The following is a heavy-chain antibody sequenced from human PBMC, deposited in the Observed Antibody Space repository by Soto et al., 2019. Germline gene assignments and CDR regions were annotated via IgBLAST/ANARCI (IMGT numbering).Heavy chain of an antibody. CDR2: INPATGAA. D-gene: IGHD3-3*01. Sequence: QLHLVQSGAVVKKPGASVTVSCSASGYPVTAYYMHWVRQAPGRGLEWMGGINPATGAAKYTQTCQGRATIARATSTSTIFMELGGLTSAGTAVFFRAGGGGVGVAGSAAFDMWGQGTLVTVSS. CDR1: GYPVTAYY. CDR3: AGGGGVGVAGSAAFDM. V-gene: IGHV1-2*02. J-gene: IGHJ3*02.